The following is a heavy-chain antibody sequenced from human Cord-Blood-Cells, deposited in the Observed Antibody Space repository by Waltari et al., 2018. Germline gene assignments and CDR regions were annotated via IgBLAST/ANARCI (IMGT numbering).Heavy chain of an antibody. CDR3: ARVGYCSSTSCYTGRWYFDL. V-gene: IGHV4-34*01. CDR2: INHSGST. CDR1: GGSFSGYS. J-gene: IGHJ2*01. Sequence: QVQLQQWGAGLLKPSETLSLTCAVNGGSFSGYSWSGIRQPPGRGLEWIGEINHSGSTNYNPSLKSRVTISVDTSKNQFSLKLSSVTAADTAVYYCARVGYCSSTSCYTGRWYFDLWGRGTLVTVSS. D-gene: IGHD2-2*02.